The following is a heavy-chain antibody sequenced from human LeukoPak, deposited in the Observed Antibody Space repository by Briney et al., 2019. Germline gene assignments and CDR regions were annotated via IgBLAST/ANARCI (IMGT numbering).Heavy chain of an antibody. CDR1: GFTFSSYE. V-gene: IGHV3-48*03. CDR3: ARGQNYYGSGSYAWSYYYYMDV. CDR2: ISSSGSTI. D-gene: IGHD3-10*01. Sequence: GGSLRLSCAASGFTFSSYEMNWVRQAPGKGLERVSYISSSGSTIYYADSVKGRFTISRDNAKNSLYLQMNSLRAEDTAVYYCARGQNYYGSGSYAWSYYYYMDVWGKGTTVTISS. J-gene: IGHJ6*03.